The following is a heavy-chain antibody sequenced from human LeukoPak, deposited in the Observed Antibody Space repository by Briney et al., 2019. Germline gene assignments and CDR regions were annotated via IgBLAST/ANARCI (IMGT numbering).Heavy chain of an antibody. V-gene: IGHV3-23*01. J-gene: IGHJ3*02. CDR2: ISGSGGST. CDR1: GFTFSSYA. D-gene: IGHD6-6*01. CDR3: AKGSSRYENAFDI. Sequence: GRSLRLSCAASGFTFSSYAMSWVRQAPGKGLEWVSAISGSGGSTYYADSVKGRFTISRDNSKNTLYLQMNSLRAEDTAVYYCAKGSSRYENAFDIWGQGTMVTVSS.